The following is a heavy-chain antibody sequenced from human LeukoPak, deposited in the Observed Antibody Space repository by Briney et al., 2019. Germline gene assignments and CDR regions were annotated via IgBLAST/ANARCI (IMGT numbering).Heavy chain of an antibody. CDR3: ARDSLRRWPQVVRLCCDL. CDR1: GFTVSSTH. V-gene: IGHV3-66*01. J-gene: IGHJ2*01. Sequence: PGPSLTLSRAASGFTVSSTHTSSVRQPPREWLEWGSFIHDVGPTTNAPSGKGRFSISRDTSNNTVSLQMNCLRRKRPAVYYCARDSLRRWPQVVRLCCDLWGRGTLVTVSS. CDR2: IHDVGPT. D-gene: IGHD2-15*01.